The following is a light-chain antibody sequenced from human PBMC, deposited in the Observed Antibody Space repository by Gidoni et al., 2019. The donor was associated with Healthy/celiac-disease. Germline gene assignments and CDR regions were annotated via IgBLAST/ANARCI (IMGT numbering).Light chain of an antibody. CDR2: KVS. J-gene: IGKJ2*03. CDR3: MQGTHWPPMYS. CDR1: QSLVYSDGNTY. V-gene: IGKV2-30*01. Sequence: VVRTQSPLSLPVTLGQPASISCRSSQSLVYSDGNTYLNWFQQRPGQSPRRLIYKVSNRDSGVPDRFSGSGSGTDFTLKISRVEAEDVGVYYCMQGTHWPPMYSFGQGTKLEIK.